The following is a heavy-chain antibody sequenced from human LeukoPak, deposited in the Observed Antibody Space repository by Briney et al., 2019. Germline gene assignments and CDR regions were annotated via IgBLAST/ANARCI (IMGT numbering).Heavy chain of an antibody. CDR3: AGHRYDFWSGLDY. CDR2: IYYSGSN. CDR1: GGSISSYY. J-gene: IGHJ4*02. D-gene: IGHD3-3*01. V-gene: IGHV4-59*08. Sequence: SETLSLTCTVSGGSISSYYWSWIRQPPGKGLEWIGYIYYSGSNNYNPSLKSRVTISVDTSKNQFSLKLSSVTAADTAVYYCAGHRYDFWSGLDYWGQGTLVTVSS.